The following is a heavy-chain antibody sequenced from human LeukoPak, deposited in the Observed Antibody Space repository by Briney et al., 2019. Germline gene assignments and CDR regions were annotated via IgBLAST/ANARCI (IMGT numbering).Heavy chain of an antibody. CDR3: ARSVAVAGTEGAFDI. CDR1: GFTFSSYE. J-gene: IGHJ3*02. Sequence: GGSLRLSCAASGFTFSSYEMNWVRQAPGKGLEWVSYISSSGSTIYYADSVKGRFTISRDNAKSSLYLQMNSLRAEDTAVYYCARSVAVAGTEGAFDIWGQGTMVTVSS. D-gene: IGHD6-19*01. CDR2: ISSSGSTI. V-gene: IGHV3-48*03.